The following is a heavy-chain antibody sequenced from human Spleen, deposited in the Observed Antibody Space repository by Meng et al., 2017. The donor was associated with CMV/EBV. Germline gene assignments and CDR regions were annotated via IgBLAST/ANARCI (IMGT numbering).Heavy chain of an antibody. D-gene: IGHD1-14*01. V-gene: IGHV3-30*04. CDR1: GFTFSSYA. J-gene: IGHJ6*02. CDR3: AYRGTSGPYGMDV. CDR2: ISYDGSNK. Sequence: GGSLRLSCAASGFTFSSYAMHWVRQAPGKGLEWVAVISYDGSNKYYADSVKGRFTISRDNSKNTLYLQMNSLRAEDTAVYYCAYRGTSGPYGMDVWGQGTTVTVSS.